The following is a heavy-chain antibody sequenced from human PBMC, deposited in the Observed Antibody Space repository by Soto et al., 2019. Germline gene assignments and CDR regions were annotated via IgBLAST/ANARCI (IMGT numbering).Heavy chain of an antibody. CDR1: GYSISSGYY. CDR3: ARDGGSMGY. D-gene: IGHD3-3*01. Sequence: SDTLSLTYAVSGYSISSGYYWGWIRQPPGKGLEWIGSIYHSGSTYYNPSLKSRVTISVDTAKNQFSLKLSSVTAADTAVYYCARDGGSMGYWGQGTLVTVSS. CDR2: IYHSGST. J-gene: IGHJ4*02. V-gene: IGHV4-38-2*02.